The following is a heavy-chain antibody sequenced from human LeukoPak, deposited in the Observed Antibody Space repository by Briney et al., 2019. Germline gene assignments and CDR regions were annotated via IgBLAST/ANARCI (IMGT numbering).Heavy chain of an antibody. J-gene: IGHJ6*02. Sequence: SETLSLTCTVSGGSISSGDYYWSWIRQPPGKGLEWIGYIYYSGSTYYNPSLKSRVTISVDTSKNQFSLELSSVTAADTAVYYCARDPRYCSSTSCYSGMDVWGQGTTVTVSS. D-gene: IGHD2-2*02. V-gene: IGHV4-30-4*01. CDR3: ARDPRYCSSTSCYSGMDV. CDR2: IYYSGST. CDR1: GGSISSGDYY.